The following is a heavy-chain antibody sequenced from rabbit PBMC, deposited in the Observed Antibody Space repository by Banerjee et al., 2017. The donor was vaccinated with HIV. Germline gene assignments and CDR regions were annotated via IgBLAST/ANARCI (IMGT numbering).Heavy chain of an antibody. D-gene: IGHD4-1*01. CDR2: IDTGSSGST. V-gene: IGHV1S45*01. CDR3: ARDLAGVIGWNFNL. Sequence: QEQLEESGGDLVQPEGSLTLTCTASGFTLSRYWICWVRQAPGKGLEWSACIDTGSSGSTGYASWAKGRFTISRTSSTTVALQMTSLTAADTATYFCARDLAGVIGWNFNLWGPGTLVTVS. J-gene: IGHJ4*01. CDR1: GFTLSRYW.